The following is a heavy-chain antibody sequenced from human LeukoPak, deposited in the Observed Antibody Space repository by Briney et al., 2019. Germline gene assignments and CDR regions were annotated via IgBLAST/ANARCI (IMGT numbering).Heavy chain of an antibody. V-gene: IGHV3-7*01. Sequence: TGGSLRLSCAASGFTFSSYWMSWVRQAPGKGLEWVANIKQDGSEKYYVDSVKGRFTISRDNAKNSLYLQMNSLRAEDTAVYYCARVGYGDYFSVRWFDPWGQGTLVTVSS. J-gene: IGHJ5*02. CDR1: GFTFSSYW. D-gene: IGHD4-17*01. CDR2: IKQDGSEK. CDR3: ARVGYGDYFSVRWFDP.